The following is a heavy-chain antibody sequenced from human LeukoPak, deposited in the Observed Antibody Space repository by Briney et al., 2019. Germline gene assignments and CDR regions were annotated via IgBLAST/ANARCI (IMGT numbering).Heavy chain of an antibody. Sequence: SETLSLTCTVSGGSISSYYWSWIRQPPGKGLEWIGYIYYSGSTNYNPSLKSRVTISVDTSKNQFSLKLSSVTAADTAVYYCARALGANDYVWGSYRYPSHFDYWGQGTLVTVSS. J-gene: IGHJ4*02. CDR3: ARALGANDYVWGSYRYPSHFDY. D-gene: IGHD3-16*02. CDR2: IYYSGST. V-gene: IGHV4-59*08. CDR1: GGSISSYY.